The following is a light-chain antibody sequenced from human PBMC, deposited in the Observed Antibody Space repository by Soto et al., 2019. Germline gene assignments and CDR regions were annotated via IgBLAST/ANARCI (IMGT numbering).Light chain of an antibody. J-gene: IGKJ2*01. Sequence: EIVLTQSPATLALSPGERATLSCRASQSVNDYLAWYQQKPGQAPRLLIYGASNRATGIPLRFSGSGSGTDFTLTISSLEPEDFAVYYCQHRGRWPRTFGQGTKLEIK. CDR1: QSVNDY. CDR3: QHRGRWPRT. V-gene: IGKV3-11*01. CDR2: GAS.